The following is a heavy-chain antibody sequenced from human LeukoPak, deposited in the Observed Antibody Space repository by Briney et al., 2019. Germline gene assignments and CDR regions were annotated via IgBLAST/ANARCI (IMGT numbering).Heavy chain of an antibody. D-gene: IGHD2-2*01. CDR1: GFTFSSYA. V-gene: IGHV3-30-3*01. CDR3: AREKGYCSSTSCSNY. CDR2: ISYDGSNK. J-gene: IGHJ4*02. Sequence: GGSLRLSCAASGFTFSSYAMHWVRQAPGKGLEWVAVISYDGSNKYYADSVKGRFTISRDNAKNSLYLQMNSLRAEDTAVYYCAREKGYCSSTSCSNYWGQGTLVTVSS.